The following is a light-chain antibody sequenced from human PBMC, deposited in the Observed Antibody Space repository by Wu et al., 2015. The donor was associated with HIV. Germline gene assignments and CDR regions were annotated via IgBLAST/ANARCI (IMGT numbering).Light chain of an antibody. V-gene: IGKV1-5*03. J-gene: IGKJ1*01. Sequence: DIQMTQSQSTVSASVGDRVTITCRASQSISSWLAWYQQKPGKAPKLLIYKASTLESGVPSRFSGGGSGTDFTLTISSLQPEDVATYYCQKYNTAPWTFGQGTKVE. CDR1: QSISSW. CDR2: KAS. CDR3: QKYNTAPWT.